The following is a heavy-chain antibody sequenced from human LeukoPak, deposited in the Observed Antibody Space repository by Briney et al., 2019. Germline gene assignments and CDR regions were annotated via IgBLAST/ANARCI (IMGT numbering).Heavy chain of an antibody. Sequence: PSETLSLTCTVSGGSISSSSYYWGWIRQPPGKGLEWIGSIYYSGSTYYNPSLKSRVTISVDTSKNQFSLKLSSVTAADTAVYYCARQQLWTPYYYYYMDVWGKGTTVTVSS. J-gene: IGHJ6*03. CDR2: IYYSGST. CDR1: GGSISSSSYY. CDR3: ARQQLWTPYYYYYMDV. V-gene: IGHV4-39*01. D-gene: IGHD5-18*01.